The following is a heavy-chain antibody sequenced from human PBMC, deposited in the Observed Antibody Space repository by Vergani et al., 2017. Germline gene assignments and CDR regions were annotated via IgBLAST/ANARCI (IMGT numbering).Heavy chain of an antibody. D-gene: IGHD4-11*01. CDR1: GGTFSSYT. CDR2: IIPILGIA. Sequence: QVQLVQSGAEVKKPGSSVKVSCKASGGTFSSYTISWVRQAPGQGLEWMGRIIPILGIANYAQKFQGRVTITADKSTSTAYMELSSLRSDDTAVYYCARSDYMSSAVLWFDPWGQGTLVTVSS. V-gene: IGHV1-69*02. CDR3: ARSDYMSSAVLWFDP. J-gene: IGHJ5*02.